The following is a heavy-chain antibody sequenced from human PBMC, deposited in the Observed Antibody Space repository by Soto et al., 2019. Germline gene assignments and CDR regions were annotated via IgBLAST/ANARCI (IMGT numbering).Heavy chain of an antibody. Sequence: SETLSLTCTVSGASISSYHWSWIRQPPGKGLEWIGNISNSGSTNYNPSLKSRVTISVDTSKNQFSLKLSSVTAADTAVYYCARDAPRYDFWSGYSPNSDKYGMDVWGQGTTVTVSS. CDR2: ISNSGST. CDR3: ARDAPRYDFWSGYSPNSDKYGMDV. V-gene: IGHV4-4*08. D-gene: IGHD3-3*01. J-gene: IGHJ6*02. CDR1: GASISSYH.